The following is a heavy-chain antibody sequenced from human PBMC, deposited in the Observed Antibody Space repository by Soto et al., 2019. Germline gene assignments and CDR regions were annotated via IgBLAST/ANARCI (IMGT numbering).Heavy chain of an antibody. V-gene: IGHV3-33*01. CDR1: GFTFSSYG. CDR2: IWYDGSNK. Sequence: PGGSLRLSCAASGFTFSSYGMHWVRQAPGKGLEWVAVIWYDGSNKYYADSVKGRFTISRDNSKNTLYLQMNSLRAEDTAVYYCARDLGSGWYPELGYWGQGTLVTVSS. CDR3: ARDLGSGWYPELGY. J-gene: IGHJ4*02. D-gene: IGHD6-19*01.